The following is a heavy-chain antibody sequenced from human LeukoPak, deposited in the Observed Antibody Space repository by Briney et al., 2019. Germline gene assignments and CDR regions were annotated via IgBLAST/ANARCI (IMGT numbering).Heavy chain of an antibody. CDR2: ISSSSSYI. Sequence: GGSLRLSCAASGFTFSSYSMNWVRQAPGKGLEWVSSISSSSSYIYYADSVKGRFTISRDNAKNSLYLQMNSLRAEDTAVYYWARGTPYDILTGSYDAFDIWGQGTMVTVSS. V-gene: IGHV3-21*01. J-gene: IGHJ3*02. CDR3: ARGTPYDILTGSYDAFDI. CDR1: GFTFSSYS. D-gene: IGHD3-9*01.